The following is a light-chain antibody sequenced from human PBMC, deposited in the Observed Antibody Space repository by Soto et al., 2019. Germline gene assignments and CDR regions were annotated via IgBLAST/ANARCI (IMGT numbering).Light chain of an antibody. V-gene: IGLV2-14*03. J-gene: IGLJ1*01. Sequence: QSVLTQPPSVSGSPGQSITISCTGTSSDVGGYNYVSWYQQHPGKGPKLMIYEVSNRPSGVSNRFSGSKSGNTATLTISGLQAEDEADYYCSSYTSTTTRVFGTGTKVTV. CDR1: SSDVGGYNY. CDR2: EVS. CDR3: SSYTSTTTRV.